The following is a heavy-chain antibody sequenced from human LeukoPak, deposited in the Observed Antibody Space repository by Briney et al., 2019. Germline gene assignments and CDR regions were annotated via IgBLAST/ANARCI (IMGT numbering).Heavy chain of an antibody. Sequence: GGSLRLSCAASGFTFSNAWMSWVRQAPGKGLEWVGRIKSKTDGGTTDYAAPVKGRFTISRDDSKNTLYLQMNSLKTEDTAVYYCTFVTTPYYYYGMDVWGQGTTVTVSS. D-gene: IGHD4-17*01. J-gene: IGHJ6*02. V-gene: IGHV3-15*01. CDR3: TFVTTPYYYYGMDV. CDR2: IKSKTDGGTT. CDR1: GFTFSNAW.